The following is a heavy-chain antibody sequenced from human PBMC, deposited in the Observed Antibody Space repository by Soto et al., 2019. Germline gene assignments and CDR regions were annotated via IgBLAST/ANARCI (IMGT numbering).Heavy chain of an antibody. CDR2: VYYSGST. Sequence: QLQESGPGLVMPSQTLSLTCTVSGASINNNDYYWSWIRQTPGKGLEWIGYVYYSGSTDYIPSRKGRLSMSIDKSQNQFTLKLNSVTAADTATYYCARMSYFYDKWYFDLWGRGTLVTVSS. D-gene: IGHD3-22*01. CDR1: GASINNNDYY. J-gene: IGHJ2*01. CDR3: ARMSYFYDKWYFDL. V-gene: IGHV4-30-4*01.